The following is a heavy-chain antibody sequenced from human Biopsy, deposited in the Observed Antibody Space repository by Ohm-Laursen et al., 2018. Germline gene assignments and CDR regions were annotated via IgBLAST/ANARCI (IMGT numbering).Heavy chain of an antibody. CDR1: GFSFGSYD. V-gene: IGHV3-48*03. J-gene: IGHJ4*02. Sequence: LSLTCAASGFSFGSYDMNWVRQAPGKGLEWISYISHIGSDIYYSDSVKGRFTISRDNAKNSLFLQISFLRGEDTAIYFCARNRGSGTYQYIDYWGQGTPVTVSS. CDR3: ARNRGSGTYQYIDY. D-gene: IGHD3-10*01. CDR2: ISHIGSDI.